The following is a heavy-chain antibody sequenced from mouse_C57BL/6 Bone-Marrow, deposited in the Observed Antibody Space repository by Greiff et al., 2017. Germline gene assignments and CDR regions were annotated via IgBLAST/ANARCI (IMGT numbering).Heavy chain of an antibody. CDR2: ISSGGSYT. Sequence: EVKLQESGGDLVKPGGSLKLSCAASGFTFSSYGMSWVRPTPDKRLEWVATISSGGSYTYYPDSVKGRFTISRDNAKNTLYLQMSSLKSEDTAMYYCARQGITTVVAPYYFDYWGQGTTLTVSS. CDR1: GFTFSSYG. J-gene: IGHJ2*01. V-gene: IGHV5-6*01. CDR3: ARQGITTVVAPYYFDY. D-gene: IGHD1-1*01.